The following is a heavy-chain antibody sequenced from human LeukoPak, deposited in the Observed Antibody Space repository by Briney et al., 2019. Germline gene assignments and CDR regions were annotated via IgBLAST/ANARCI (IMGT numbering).Heavy chain of an antibody. CDR2: FDPKDGET. J-gene: IGHJ4*02. CDR1: GYTLTELS. V-gene: IGHV1-24*01. CDR3: ATALIGSGSYFLYYFDY. Sequence: ASVKVSCKVSGYTLTELSMHWVRQAPGKGLEWMGGFDPKDGETIYAQKFQGRVTMTEDTSTDTAYMELSSLRSEDTAVYYCATALIGSGSYFLYYFDYWGQGTLVTVSS. D-gene: IGHD3-10*01.